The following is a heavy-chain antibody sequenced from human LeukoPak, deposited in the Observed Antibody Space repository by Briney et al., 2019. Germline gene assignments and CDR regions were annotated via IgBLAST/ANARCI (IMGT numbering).Heavy chain of an antibody. Sequence: SETLSLTCTVSGGSISSYYWSWIRQPPGKGLEWIGYIYYSGSTNYNPSLKSRVTVSVDTSKNQFSLKLSSVTAADTAVYYCARDFGSTSSRGLDYWGQGTLVTVSS. CDR1: GGSISSYY. V-gene: IGHV4-59*01. CDR2: IYYSGST. CDR3: ARDFGSTSSRGLDY. D-gene: IGHD2-2*01. J-gene: IGHJ4*02.